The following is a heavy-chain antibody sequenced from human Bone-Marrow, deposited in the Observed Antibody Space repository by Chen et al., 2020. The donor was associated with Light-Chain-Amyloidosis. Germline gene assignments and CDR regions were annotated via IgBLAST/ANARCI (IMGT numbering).Heavy chain of an antibody. CDR2: IYPDDSDA. V-gene: IGHV5-51*01. CDR3: ARRRDGYNFDY. CDR1: GYTFPNYW. Sequence: GYTFPNYWIGWVRQMPGKGLEWMGVIYPDDSDARYSPSFEGQVXXXXDXSXXXXXXXXXXXXXXXTAMYYCARRRDGYNFDYWGQGTLVTVPS. J-gene: IGHJ4*02. D-gene: IGHD2-21*01.